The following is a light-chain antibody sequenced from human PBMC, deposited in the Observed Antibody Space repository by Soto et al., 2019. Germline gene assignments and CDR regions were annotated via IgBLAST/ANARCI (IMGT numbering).Light chain of an antibody. CDR1: SRDVGAYKY. Sequence: QCALTQPPSSSGSPGQSVTISCTGPSRDVGAYKYVSWYQQYPGKSPKPMMYEVTKRPSGVPDRFSGSKSGNTASLTGSGLQAEDEADYYCTSYVGNDIWVFGGGTKLTVL. CDR2: EVT. CDR3: TSYVGNDIWV. J-gene: IGLJ3*02. V-gene: IGLV2-8*01.